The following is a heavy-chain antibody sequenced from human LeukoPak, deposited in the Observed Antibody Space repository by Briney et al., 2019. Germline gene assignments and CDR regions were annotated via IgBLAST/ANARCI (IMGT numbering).Heavy chain of an antibody. D-gene: IGHD3-16*01. CDR2: INHSGST. CDR3: ARRRLQDRRPWGDNWFDP. CDR1: GGSFSGYY. V-gene: IGHV4-34*01. Sequence: SETLSLTCAVYGGSFSGYYWSWIRQPPGKGLEWIGEINHSGSTNYNPSLKSRVTISVDTSKNQFSLKLSSVTAADTAVYYCARRRLQDRRPWGDNWFDPWGQGTLVTVSS. J-gene: IGHJ5*02.